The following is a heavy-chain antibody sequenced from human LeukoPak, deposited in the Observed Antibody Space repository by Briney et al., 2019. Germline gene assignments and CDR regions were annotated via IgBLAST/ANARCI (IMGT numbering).Heavy chain of an antibody. CDR2: INSDGSST. CDR3: AKLADSGYDSNDY. CDR1: GFTFSSYW. D-gene: IGHD5-12*01. J-gene: IGHJ4*02. V-gene: IGHV3-74*01. Sequence: PGGSLRLSCAASGFTFSSYWMHWVRQAPGKGLVWVSRINSDGSSTSYADSVKGRFTISRDNSKNTLYLQMNSLRAEDTAVYYCAKLADSGYDSNDYWGQGTLVTVSS.